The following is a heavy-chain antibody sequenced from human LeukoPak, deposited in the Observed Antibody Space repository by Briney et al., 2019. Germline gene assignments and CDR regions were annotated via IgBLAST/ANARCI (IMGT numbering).Heavy chain of an antibody. Sequence: SETLSLTCTVSGDSVTSGKYFWTWIRQSPGEGLEWIGYISFSGSTNYNPSLKSRVTISVDTSKNQFSLKLSSVTAADTAVYYCARTASGSLLNAFDIWGQGTMVTVSS. D-gene: IGHD1-26*01. CDR3: ARTASGSLLNAFDI. J-gene: IGHJ3*02. CDR2: ISFSGST. CDR1: GDSVTSGKYF. V-gene: IGHV4-61*01.